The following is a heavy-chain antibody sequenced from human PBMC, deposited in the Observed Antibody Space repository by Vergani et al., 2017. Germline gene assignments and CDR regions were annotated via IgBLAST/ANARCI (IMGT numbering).Heavy chain of an antibody. CDR2: IYYSGST. D-gene: IGHD1-26*01. Sequence: QVQLQESGPGLVKPSETLSLTCTVSGGSISSYYWSWIRQPPGKGLEWIGYIYYSGSTNYNPSLKSRVTISVDTSKNQFSLKLSSVTAADTAVYYCARGRRAAGYSGPDSWVQGTRVTVSS. CDR3: ARGRRAAGYSGPDS. CDR1: GGSISSYY. V-gene: IGHV4-59*01. J-gene: IGHJ4*02.